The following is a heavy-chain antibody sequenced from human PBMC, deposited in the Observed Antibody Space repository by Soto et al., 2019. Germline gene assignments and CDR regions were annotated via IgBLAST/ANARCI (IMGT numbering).Heavy chain of an antibody. D-gene: IGHD3-10*02. CDR3: ARNADYSMFYFDP. V-gene: IGHV4-59*01. J-gene: IGHJ4*02. CDR1: GFSISPYY. Sequence: SETLSLTCTFSGFSISPYYWAWIRQPPGKGLEWVGYIYYSGSTSYNPSLKSRVTISVDTSKNQFSLKLSSVTAADTAVYYCARNADYSMFYFDPWGQGTLVTVSS. CDR2: IYYSGST.